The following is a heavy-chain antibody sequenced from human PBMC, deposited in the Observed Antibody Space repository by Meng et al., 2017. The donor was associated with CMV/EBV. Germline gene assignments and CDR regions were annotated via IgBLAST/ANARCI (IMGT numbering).Heavy chain of an antibody. CDR1: GYSISSGYY. J-gene: IGHJ6*02. Sequence: GSLRLSCTVSGYSISSGYYWGWIRQPPGKGLEWIGSIYHSGSTYYNPSLKSRVTISVDTSKNQFSLKLSSVTAADTAVYYCARGHRYCSSTSCYLYYGMDVWGQGTTVTVSS. D-gene: IGHD2-2*01. CDR3: ARGHRYCSSTSCYLYYGMDV. V-gene: IGHV4-38-2*02. CDR2: IYHSGST.